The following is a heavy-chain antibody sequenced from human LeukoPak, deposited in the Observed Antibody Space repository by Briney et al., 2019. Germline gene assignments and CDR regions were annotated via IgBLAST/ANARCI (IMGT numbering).Heavy chain of an antibody. J-gene: IGHJ4*02. D-gene: IGHD4-23*01. Sequence: SETLSLTCAVYGGAFSGYYWSWIRQPPGKGLEWIGEINHSGSTNYNPSLKSQVTISVDTSKNQFSLKLSSVTAADTGVYYCARGRRWLYWGQGTLVTVSS. CDR2: INHSGST. CDR3: ARGRRWLY. V-gene: IGHV4-34*01. CDR1: GGAFSGYY.